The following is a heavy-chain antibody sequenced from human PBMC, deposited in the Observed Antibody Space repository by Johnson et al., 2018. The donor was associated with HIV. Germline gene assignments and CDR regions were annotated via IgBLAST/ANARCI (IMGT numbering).Heavy chain of an antibody. CDR2: IYIGGNT. V-gene: IGHV3-53*01. J-gene: IGHJ3*02. Sequence: EKLVESGGGLMQPGGSLRLSCAASALSVSTNYISWVRQAPGKGLEWISVIYIGGNTYYADSVRGRFTISRDSSKNTVYLQMRSLRAEDTAMYYCARDDCYDTSKHLDIWGQGTMVTVSS. CDR1: ALSVSTNY. D-gene: IGHD3-22*01. CDR3: ARDDCYDTSKHLDI.